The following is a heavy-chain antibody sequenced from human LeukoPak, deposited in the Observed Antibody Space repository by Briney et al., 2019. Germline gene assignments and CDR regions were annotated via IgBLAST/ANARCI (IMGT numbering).Heavy chain of an antibody. V-gene: IGHV3-30-3*01. CDR1: GFTFNIYA. CDR3: ARDRSEYYYYAMDV. Sequence: GRSLRLSCAASGFTFNIYAMHWVRQAPGKGLEWVAVISYDGSNKYYADSVKGRFTISRDNSKNTLYLQMNSLRAEDTAVYYCARDRSEYYYYAMDVWGQGTTVTVSS. CDR2: ISYDGSNK. J-gene: IGHJ6*02. D-gene: IGHD2/OR15-2a*01.